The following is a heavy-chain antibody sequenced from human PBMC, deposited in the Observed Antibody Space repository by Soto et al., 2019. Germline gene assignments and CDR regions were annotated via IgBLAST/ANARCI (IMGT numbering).Heavy chain of an antibody. CDR2: ISGSGGST. Sequence: GGSLRLSCAASGFTFSSYAMSWVRQAPGKGLEWVSAISGSGGSTYYADSVKGRFTTSRDNSKNTLYLQMNSLRAEDTAVYYCAKRDGTRTSPYYYYGMDVWGPATPATVYS. CDR1: GFTFSSYA. D-gene: IGHD2-2*01. CDR3: AKRDGTRTSPYYYYGMDV. J-gene: IGHJ6*02. V-gene: IGHV3-23*01.